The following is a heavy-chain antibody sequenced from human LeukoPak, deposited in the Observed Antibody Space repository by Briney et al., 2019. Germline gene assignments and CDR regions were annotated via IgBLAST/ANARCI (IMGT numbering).Heavy chain of an antibody. CDR2: IYHSGST. Sequence: SETLSLTCTVSGYSISSGYYWGWIRQPPGKGLEWIGSIYHSGSTYYNPSLKSRVTISVDTSKNQFSLKLSSVTAADTAVYYCARVSLPKYKLLLWGRGTWVTVPS. CDR1: GYSISSGYY. V-gene: IGHV4-38-2*02. D-gene: IGHD2-2*01. CDR3: ARVSLPKYKLLL. J-gene: IGHJ4*02.